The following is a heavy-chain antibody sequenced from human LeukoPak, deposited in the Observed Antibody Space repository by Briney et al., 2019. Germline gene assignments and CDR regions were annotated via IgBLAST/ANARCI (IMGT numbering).Heavy chain of an antibody. CDR1: GGSISSSSYY. D-gene: IGHD6-19*01. J-gene: IGHJ5*02. Sequence: SETLSLTCTVSGGSISSSSYYWGWIRQPPGKGLEWIGSIYYSGSTYYNPSLKSRVTISVDTSKNQFSLKLSSVTAADTALYYCARDSDIAVAATSAFGFDPWGQGTLVTVSS. CDR3: ARDSDIAVAATSAFGFDP. CDR2: IYYSGST. V-gene: IGHV4-39*07.